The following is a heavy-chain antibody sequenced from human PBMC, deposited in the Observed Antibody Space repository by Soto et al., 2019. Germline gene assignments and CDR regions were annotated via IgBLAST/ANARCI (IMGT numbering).Heavy chain of an antibody. Sequence: TSETLSLTCTVSGGSISSYYWSWIRQPPGKGLEWIGYIYYSGSTNYNPSLKSRVTISVDTSKNQFSLKLSSVTAADTAVYYCARDPRREYGDYGGFDYWGQGTLVTVSS. V-gene: IGHV4-59*01. CDR3: ARDPRREYGDYGGFDY. J-gene: IGHJ4*02. CDR1: GGSISSYY. D-gene: IGHD4-17*01. CDR2: IYYSGST.